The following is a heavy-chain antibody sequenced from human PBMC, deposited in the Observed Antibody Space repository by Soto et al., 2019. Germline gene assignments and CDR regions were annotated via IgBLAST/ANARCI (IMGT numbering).Heavy chain of an antibody. CDR1: GFTFSYNW. V-gene: IGHV3-74*01. CDR2: INSDGSSA. J-gene: IGHJ4*02. CDR3: TRFGTYYDTSGFLY. Sequence: PGGSLRLSCAASGFTFSYNWMHWVRQAPGKGLEWVSRINSDGSSATYADSVKGRFTISRDNAKNTLYLQMNSLRAEDAAVYYCTRFGTYYDTSGFLYWGQGTLVTVSS. D-gene: IGHD3-22*01.